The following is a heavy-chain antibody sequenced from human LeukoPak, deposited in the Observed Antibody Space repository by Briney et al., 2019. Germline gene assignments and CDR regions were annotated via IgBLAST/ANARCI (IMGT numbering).Heavy chain of an antibody. Sequence: SETLSLTCTVSGGSISSYQWSWIRQPPGKGLEWIGNIYYSGSANYNPSLQSRVIISVDTSKNQFSLNLSPVLAADTAVYYCARGRTGYSSSWNYYYYYMDVWGKGTTVTISS. CDR1: GGSISSYQ. V-gene: IGHV4-59*01. CDR2: IYYSGSA. CDR3: ARGRTGYSSSWNYYYYYMDV. D-gene: IGHD6-13*01. J-gene: IGHJ6*03.